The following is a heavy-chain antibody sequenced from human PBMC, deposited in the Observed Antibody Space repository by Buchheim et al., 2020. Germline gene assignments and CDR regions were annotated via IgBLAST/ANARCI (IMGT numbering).Heavy chain of an antibody. V-gene: IGHV3-30-3*01. Sequence: QVQLVESGGGVVQPGRSQRLSCAASGFTFSSHAMHWVRQAPGKGLEWVAVISYEGSNKHYVDSVKGRFTLSRDNSKDTLYLQMNSLRREDTAVYYCAAEVGTKEFDHWGQGTL. D-gene: IGHD1-26*01. CDR2: ISYEGSNK. J-gene: IGHJ4*02. CDR3: AAEVGTKEFDH. CDR1: GFTFSSHA.